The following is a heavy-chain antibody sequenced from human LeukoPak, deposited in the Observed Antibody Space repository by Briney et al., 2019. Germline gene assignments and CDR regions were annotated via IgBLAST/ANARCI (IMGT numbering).Heavy chain of an antibody. CDR2: INHSGST. J-gene: IGHJ5*02. V-gene: IGHV4-34*01. Sequence: SETLSLTCAVYGGSFSGYYWSWIRQPSGKGLEWIGEINHSGSTNYNPSLKSRVTISVDTSKNQFSLKLSSVTAADTAVYYCARGRNAGIAARKLNWFDPWGQGTLVTVSS. CDR1: GGSFSGYY. D-gene: IGHD6-6*01. CDR3: ARGRNAGIAARKLNWFDP.